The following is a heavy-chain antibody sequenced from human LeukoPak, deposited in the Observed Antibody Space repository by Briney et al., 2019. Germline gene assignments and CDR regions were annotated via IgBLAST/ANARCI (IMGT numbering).Heavy chain of an antibody. CDR3: ARARGRFLEWLSEYYFDY. V-gene: IGHV3-53*01. J-gene: IGHJ4*02. CDR2: IYSGGST. Sequence: PGGSLRLSCAASGFTVSSNYMSWVRQAPGKGLEWVSVIYSGGSTYYADSVKGRFTISRDNSKNTLYLQMSSLRAEDTAVYYCARARGRFLEWLSEYYFDYWGQGTLVTVSS. D-gene: IGHD3-3*01. CDR1: GFTVSSNY.